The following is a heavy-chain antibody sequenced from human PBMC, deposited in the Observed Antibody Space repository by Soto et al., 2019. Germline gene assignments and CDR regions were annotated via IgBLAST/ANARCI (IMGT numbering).Heavy chain of an antibody. CDR3: AREAIVAGATTGMDV. CDR2: INPGYPAGRST. CDR1: GYTLTTFF. Sequence: GASVKVSCKASGYTLTTFFMHGVLQSPSQGLEWMGVINPGYPAGRSTTYAQKFQGRVTMTTDTSTSTVYMELSRLRSDDTAVYYCAREAIVAGATTGMDVWGQGTTVTVSS. D-gene: IGHD1-26*01. V-gene: IGHV1-46*01. J-gene: IGHJ6*02.